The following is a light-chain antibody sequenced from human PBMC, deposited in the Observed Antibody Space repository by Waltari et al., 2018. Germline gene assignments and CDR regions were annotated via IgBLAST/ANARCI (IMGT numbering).Light chain of an antibody. Sequence: DIVMTQSPDSLAVSLGERATINCKSSQSVLYSSNNKNYLAWYQHKSGQPPKLLIYWASTRESGVPDRFSGSVSGTDFSLTINNLQPEDVAVYYCHQYYANPQTFGQGTRVEIK. V-gene: IGKV4-1*01. CDR3: HQYYANPQT. CDR1: QSVLYSSNNKNY. CDR2: WAS. J-gene: IGKJ1*01.